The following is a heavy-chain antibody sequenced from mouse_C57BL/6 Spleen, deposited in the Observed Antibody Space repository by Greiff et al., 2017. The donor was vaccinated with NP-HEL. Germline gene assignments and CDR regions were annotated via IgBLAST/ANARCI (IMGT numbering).Heavy chain of an antibody. D-gene: IGHD1-1*01. CDR2: IYPGSGST. Sequence: VQLQQPGAELVKPGASVKMSCKASGYTFTSYWITWVKQRPGQGLEWIGDIYPGSGSTNYNEKFKSKATLTVDTSSSTAYMQLSSLTSEDSAVYYCARCRDDGAWFAYWGQGTLVTVSA. J-gene: IGHJ3*01. V-gene: IGHV1-55*01. CDR1: GYTFTSYW. CDR3: ARCRDDGAWFAY.